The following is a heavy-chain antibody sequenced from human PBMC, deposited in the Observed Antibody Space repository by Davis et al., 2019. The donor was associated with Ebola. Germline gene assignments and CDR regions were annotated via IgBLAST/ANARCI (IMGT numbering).Heavy chain of an antibody. Sequence: GESLKISCAASGFTFSSYGMHWVRQAPGKGLEWVAVIWYDGSNKYYADSVKGRFTISRDNSKNTLYLQMGSLRAEDMAVYYCARGVAAAYFDYWGQGTLVTVSS. CDR2: IWYDGSNK. CDR1: GFTFSSYG. J-gene: IGHJ4*02. D-gene: IGHD6-13*01. CDR3: ARGVAAAYFDY. V-gene: IGHV3-33*01.